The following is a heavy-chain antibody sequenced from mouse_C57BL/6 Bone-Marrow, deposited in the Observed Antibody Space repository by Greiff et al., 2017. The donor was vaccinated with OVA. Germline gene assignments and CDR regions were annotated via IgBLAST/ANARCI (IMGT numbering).Heavy chain of an antibody. CDR1: GYTFTSYW. CDR2: IYPSDSET. CDR3: ARETTVVAEDAMDY. D-gene: IGHD1-1*01. J-gene: IGHJ4*01. Sequence: QVQLQQPGAELVRPGSSVKLSCKASGYTFTSYWMDWVKQRPGQGLEWIGNIYPSDSETHYNQKFKDKATLTVAKSSSTAYMQLSSLTSEDSAVYYCARETTVVAEDAMDYWGQGTSVTVSS. V-gene: IGHV1-61*01.